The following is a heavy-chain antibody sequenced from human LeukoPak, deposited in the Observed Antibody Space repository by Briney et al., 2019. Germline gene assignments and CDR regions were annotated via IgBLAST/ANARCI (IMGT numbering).Heavy chain of an antibody. Sequence: GRSLRLSCAASGFTSSSYAMHWVRQAPGKGLEWVAVISYDGSNKYYADSVKGRFTISRDNSKNTLYLQMNSLRAEDTAVYYCARDWGDIVVVVAASYFDYWGQGTLVTVSS. CDR3: ARDWGDIVVVVAASYFDY. J-gene: IGHJ4*02. CDR2: ISYDGSNK. D-gene: IGHD2-15*01. CDR1: GFTSSSYA. V-gene: IGHV3-30*04.